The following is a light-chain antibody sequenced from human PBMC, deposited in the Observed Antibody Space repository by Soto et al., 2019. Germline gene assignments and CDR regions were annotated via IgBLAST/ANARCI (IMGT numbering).Light chain of an antibody. CDR3: QQYENLPT. CDR1: QNINNY. V-gene: IGKV1-33*01. Sequence: DIQMTQSPSSLSESVGARDTITCQASQNINNYLNWYQQKPGRAPKLLIYDASNLEAGVPSRFRGSGSGTDFTFTISRLQPEDIATYYCQQYENLPTFGQGTRLEIK. J-gene: IGKJ5*01. CDR2: DAS.